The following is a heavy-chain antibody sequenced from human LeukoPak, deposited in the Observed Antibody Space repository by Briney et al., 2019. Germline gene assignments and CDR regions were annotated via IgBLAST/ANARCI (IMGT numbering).Heavy chain of an antibody. CDR3: ARRGYCSSTSCPPDY. J-gene: IGHJ4*02. D-gene: IGHD2-2*01. CDR2: IYPGDSDT. V-gene: IGHV5-51*01. Sequence: GESLQISCKGSGYSFTSYWIGWVRQMPGKGLEWMGIIYPGDSDTRYGPSFRGQVTIPADKPISTAYLQWSSLKASDTAMYYCARRGYCSSTSCPPDYWGQGTLVTVSS. CDR1: GYSFTSYW.